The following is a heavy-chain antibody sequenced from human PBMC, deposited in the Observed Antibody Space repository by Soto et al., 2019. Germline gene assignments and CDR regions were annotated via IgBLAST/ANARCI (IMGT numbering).Heavy chain of an antibody. CDR3: AKGAVTSSLYYFDY. D-gene: IGHD4-17*01. CDR1: GFTFSSYG. Sequence: QVQLVESGGGGVQPGRSLRLSCAASGFTFSSYGMHWVRQAPGKGLEWVAIISYDGSEKYYAGSVKGRFTISRDNSKNTLYLQMNSLRAEDTAVYYCAKGAVTSSLYYFDYWGHGTLVTVSS. J-gene: IGHJ4*01. CDR2: ISYDGSEK. V-gene: IGHV3-30*18.